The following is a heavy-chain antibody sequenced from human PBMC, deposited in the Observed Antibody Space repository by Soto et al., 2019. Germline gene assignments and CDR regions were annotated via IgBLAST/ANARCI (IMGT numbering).Heavy chain of an antibody. CDR3: ARDLGSSWYPEYFQH. CDR1: GFTFGASA. J-gene: IGHJ1*01. CDR2: ISGSGGST. D-gene: IGHD6-13*01. V-gene: IGHV3-23*01. Sequence: GGSLRLSCAASGFTFGASALQWVRQAPGKGLEWVSAISGSGGSTYYADSVKGRFTISRDNSKNTLYLQMNSLRAEDTAVYYCARDLGSSWYPEYFQHWGQGTLVTVSS.